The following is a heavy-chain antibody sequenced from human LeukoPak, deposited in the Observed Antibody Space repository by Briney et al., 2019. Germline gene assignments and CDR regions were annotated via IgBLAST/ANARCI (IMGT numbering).Heavy chain of an antibody. CDR2: ISPSGDIK. Sequence: GGSLRLSCVASGFTFSRHGMNWVRQAPGKGLEWVSGISPSGDIKYYVDSVKGRFTVSRDNSKNTLYLQINSLRGEDTAVYYCSKDDAWLQNNDWGQGTLVTVSS. CDR1: GFTFSRHG. CDR3: SKDDAWLQNND. V-gene: IGHV3-23*01. J-gene: IGHJ4*02. D-gene: IGHD5-24*01.